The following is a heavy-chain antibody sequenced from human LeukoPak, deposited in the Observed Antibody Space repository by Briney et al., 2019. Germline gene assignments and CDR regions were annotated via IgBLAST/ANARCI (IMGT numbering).Heavy chain of an antibody. CDR1: GFTFSSYA. V-gene: IGHV3-23*01. CDR3: ARDRGVSGWPRYFQH. Sequence: GGSLRLSCTASGFTFSSYAMNWVRQAPGKGLEWVSGIGAGGTFTYYADSVKGRFTISRDNSKNTLYLQMNSLRAEDTAVYYCARDRGVSGWPRYFQHWGQGTLVTVSS. D-gene: IGHD6-19*01. CDR2: IGAGGTFT. J-gene: IGHJ1*01.